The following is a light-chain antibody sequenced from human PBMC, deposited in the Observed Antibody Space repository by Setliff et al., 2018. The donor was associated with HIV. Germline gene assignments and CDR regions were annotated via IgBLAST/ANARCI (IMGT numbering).Light chain of an antibody. V-gene: IGKV1-NL1*01. CDR1: QGISNS. CDR2: AAS. Sequence: DIQMTQSPSSLSASVGDRVTITCRASQGISNSLAWYQQQPGKAPKLLLYAASRLESGVPPRFSGGGSGTDYILTISSLQPEDFATYYCQQYYRTPLTFGGGTKVDIK. J-gene: IGKJ4*01. CDR3: QQYYRTPLT.